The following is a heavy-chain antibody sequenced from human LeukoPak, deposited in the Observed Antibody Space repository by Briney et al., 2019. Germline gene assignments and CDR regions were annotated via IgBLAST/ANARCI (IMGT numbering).Heavy chain of an antibody. D-gene: IGHD2-2*02. Sequence: GGSLGLSCAASGFTLSIYAMNWVRPAPGGGPEYIAYISVSGDRTNYADSVKGRFTISRDNSKNTLYLQLGSLRAEDTAVYYCVRKIYNYMDVWGKGTTVTVSS. J-gene: IGHJ6*03. CDR2: ISVSGDRT. CDR3: VRKIYNYMDV. CDR1: GFTLSIYA. V-gene: IGHV3-23*01.